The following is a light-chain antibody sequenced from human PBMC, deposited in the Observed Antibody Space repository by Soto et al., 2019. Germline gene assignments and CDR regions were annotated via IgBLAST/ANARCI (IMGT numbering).Light chain of an antibody. CDR1: QSVSSY. J-gene: IGKJ5*01. Sequence: EIVLTQSPGTLSFSPGERATLSCRASQSVSSYLAWYQQKPGQAPRLLIYDASNRATGIPARFSGSGSGTDFTLTISSLEPEDFAVYYCQQRSNWPTFGQGTRLRL. CDR2: DAS. CDR3: QQRSNWPT. V-gene: IGKV3-11*01.